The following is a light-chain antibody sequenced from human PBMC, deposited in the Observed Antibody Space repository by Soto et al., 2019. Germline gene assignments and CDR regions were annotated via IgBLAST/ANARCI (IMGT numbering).Light chain of an antibody. CDR3: QSYDSSLSGYV. CDR2: ANT. J-gene: IGLJ1*01. Sequence: QSVLTQPPSVSGAPGQRVTISCTGSSSNIGPTYDVRWYQQLPGTAPKLLIYANTNRPSGVPDRSSGSKSGTSASLAITGLQAEDEADYYCQSYDSSLSGYVFGTGTKVTVL. CDR1: SSNIGPTYD. V-gene: IGLV1-40*01.